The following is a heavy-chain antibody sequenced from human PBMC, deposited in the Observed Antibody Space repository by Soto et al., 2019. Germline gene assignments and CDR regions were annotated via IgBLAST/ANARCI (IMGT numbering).Heavy chain of an antibody. CDR1: GGSFSGYY. D-gene: IGHD1-26*01. V-gene: IGHV4-34*01. J-gene: IGHJ4*02. CDR3: ARGSRRWVDY. Sequence: PSETLSVTCAVYGGSFSGYYWSWIRQPPRKGLEWIGEINHSGSTNDNPSLKSRVTISIDTSKNQFSLKLSSVTAADTAVYYCARGSRRWVDYWGQGTLVSVSS. CDR2: INHSGST.